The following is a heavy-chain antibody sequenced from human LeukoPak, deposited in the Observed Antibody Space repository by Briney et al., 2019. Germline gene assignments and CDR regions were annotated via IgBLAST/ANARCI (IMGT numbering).Heavy chain of an antibody. J-gene: IGHJ4*02. Sequence: SETLSLTCAVYGGSFSGYYWSWIRQPPGKGLEWIGEINHSGSTNYNPSLKSRVTTSVDTSKNQFSLKLSSVTAADTAVYYCARQPRQQLVNPSADYWGQGTLVTVSS. CDR2: INHSGST. CDR3: ARQPRQQLVNPSADY. V-gene: IGHV4-34*01. CDR1: GGSFSGYY. D-gene: IGHD6-13*01.